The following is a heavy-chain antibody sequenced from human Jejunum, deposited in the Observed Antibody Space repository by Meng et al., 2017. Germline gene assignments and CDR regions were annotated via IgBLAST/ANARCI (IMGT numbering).Heavy chain of an antibody. J-gene: IGHJ4*02. CDR3: ARDHMGSLDY. V-gene: IGHV4-61*08. CDR1: GGSVSRAGYQ. Sequence: QVQLQESGPGLGRPSETLSLFCTVSGGSVSRAGYQWGWIRQPPGKGLEWIGYASTNYNPSLKSRVTISLDTSRNQFSLSLSSVTAADTAVHYCARDHMGSLDYWGQGILVTVSS. CDR2: AST. D-gene: IGHD1-26*01.